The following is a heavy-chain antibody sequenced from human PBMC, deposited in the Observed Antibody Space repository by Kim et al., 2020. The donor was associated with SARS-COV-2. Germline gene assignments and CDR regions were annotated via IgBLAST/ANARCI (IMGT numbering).Heavy chain of an antibody. CDR3: ASIQRITMVQGVTPPDY. D-gene: IGHD3-10*01. J-gene: IGHJ4*02. Sequence: LKSRVTISVDTSKNQFSLKLSSVTAADTAVYYCASIQRITMVQGVTPPDYWGQGTLVTVSS. V-gene: IGHV4-34*01.